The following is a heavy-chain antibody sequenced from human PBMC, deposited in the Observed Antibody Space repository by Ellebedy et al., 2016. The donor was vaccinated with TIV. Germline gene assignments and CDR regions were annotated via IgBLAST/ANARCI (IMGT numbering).Heavy chain of an antibody. D-gene: IGHD3-22*01. Sequence: AASVKVSCKASGYTFTGYYMHWVRQAPGQGLEWMGWINPNSGGTNYAQKFQGWVTMTRDTSISTAYMELSRLRSDDTAVYYCAIDYYDSSGYHDAFDIWGQGTMVTVSS. CDR1: GYTFTGYY. V-gene: IGHV1-2*04. CDR3: AIDYYDSSGYHDAFDI. CDR2: INPNSGGT. J-gene: IGHJ3*02.